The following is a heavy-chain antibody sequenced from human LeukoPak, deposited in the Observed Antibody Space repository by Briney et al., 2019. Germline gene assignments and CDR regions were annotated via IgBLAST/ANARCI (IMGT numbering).Heavy chain of an antibody. CDR1: GYTFTDNY. V-gene: IGHV1-2*02. CDR3: AREVWYYSE. Sequence: ASVKVSCKASGYTFTDNYVHWVRQVPGQGLEWMGWMYPNSGGTNYAQKFQGRVTMTRDTSISTAYLDLSGLRSDDTAVYYCAREVWYYSEWGQGTLVTVSS. CDR2: MYPNSGGT. J-gene: IGHJ4*02. D-gene: IGHD6-13*01.